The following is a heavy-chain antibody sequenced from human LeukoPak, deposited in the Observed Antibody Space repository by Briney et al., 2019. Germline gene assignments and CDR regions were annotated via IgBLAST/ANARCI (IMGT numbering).Heavy chain of an antibody. CDR2: IYYSGTT. CDR3: ARQDYDFWSGYYDY. D-gene: IGHD3-3*01. Sequence: PSETLSLTCAVYGGSFSGYYWSWIRQPPGRGLEWIGSIYYSGTTFYNPSLKSRVTISVDTSKNQFSMKLTSVTAADTAVYFCARQDYDFWSGYYDYWGQGTLVTVSS. J-gene: IGHJ4*02. V-gene: IGHV4-34*01. CDR1: GGSFSGYY.